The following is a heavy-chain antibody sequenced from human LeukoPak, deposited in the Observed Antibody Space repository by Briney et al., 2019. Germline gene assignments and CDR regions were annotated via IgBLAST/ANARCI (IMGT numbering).Heavy chain of an antibody. Sequence: GGTLRLSCAASGFTFSSYGMSWVRQAPGKGLEWVSSISGSGGNVYYAGSVRGRFTISRDNSKNTLYLQMNSLRAEDTAVYFCAKGACITIFGVVISNPCNLDYWGQGTLVTVSS. J-gene: IGHJ4*02. CDR1: GFTFSSYG. V-gene: IGHV3-23*01. CDR2: ISGSGGNV. CDR3: AKGACITIFGVVISNPCNLDY. D-gene: IGHD3-3*01.